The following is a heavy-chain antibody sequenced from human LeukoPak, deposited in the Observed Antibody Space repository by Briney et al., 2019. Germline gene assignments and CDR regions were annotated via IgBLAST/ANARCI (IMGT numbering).Heavy chain of an antibody. Sequence: GGSLRLSRAASGFTFSSYAMSWVRQAPGKGLEWVSAISGSGGSTYYADSVKGRFTISRDNSRNTLYLQMNSLRAEDTAVYYCAKEYCSSTSCYIYYYYGMDVWGQGTTVTVSS. J-gene: IGHJ6*02. V-gene: IGHV3-23*01. CDR2: ISGSGGST. D-gene: IGHD2-2*02. CDR1: GFTFSSYA. CDR3: AKEYCSSTSCYIYYYYGMDV.